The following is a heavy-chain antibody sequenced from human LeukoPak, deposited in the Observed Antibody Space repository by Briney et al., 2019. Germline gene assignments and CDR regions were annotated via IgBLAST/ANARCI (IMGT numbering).Heavy chain of an antibody. V-gene: IGHV3-23*01. Sequence: GGSLRLSCAASGFTFSTYAMTWVRRAPGKGLEWVSEISDSGGSTFYADSVRGRFTTSRDNSKNTAYLQMDSLSAEDTAVYYCAKLLRGVVVPYYDYWGQGTVVTVSS. CDR1: GFTFSTYA. CDR3: AKLLRGVVVPYYDY. J-gene: IGHJ4*02. CDR2: ISDSGGST. D-gene: IGHD3-10*01.